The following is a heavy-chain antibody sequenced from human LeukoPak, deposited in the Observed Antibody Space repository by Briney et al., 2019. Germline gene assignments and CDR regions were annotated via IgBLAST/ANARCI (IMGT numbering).Heavy chain of an antibody. Sequence: ASVKVSCKASGSTFSSYAISWVRQAPGQGLEWMGGIIPIFGTANYAQKFQGRVTITADESTSTAYMELSSLRSEDTAVYYCARGLELSRSWFDPWGQGTLVTVSS. J-gene: IGHJ5*02. V-gene: IGHV1-69*01. CDR1: GSTFSSYA. CDR2: IIPIFGTA. D-gene: IGHD1-7*01. CDR3: ARGLELSRSWFDP.